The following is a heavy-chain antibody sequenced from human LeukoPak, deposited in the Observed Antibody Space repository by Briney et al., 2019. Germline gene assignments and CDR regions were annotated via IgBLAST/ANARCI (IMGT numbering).Heavy chain of an antibody. D-gene: IGHD6-19*01. CDR3: ARGYSSLDP. CDR1: GFTFTSYC. CDR2: ISSTGGST. Sequence: TGGSLRLSCAASGFTFTSYCMHWVRQAPGKGLEWVSGISSTGGSTYYADSVKGRFTISRDNSKNTLYLQMNSLTAEDTAVYYCARGYSSLDPWGQGTLVTVSS. J-gene: IGHJ5*02. V-gene: IGHV3-23*01.